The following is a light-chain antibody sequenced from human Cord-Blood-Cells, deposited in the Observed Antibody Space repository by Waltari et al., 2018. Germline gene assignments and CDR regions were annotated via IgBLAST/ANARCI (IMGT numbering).Light chain of an antibody. J-gene: IGLJ2*01. CDR1: SSDVGGYNY. Sequence: QSALTQPASVSGSPGQSITISCTGTSSDVGGYNYVSWYQQHPGKAPKLMIYDVSKRPAGVSNLFAGSKSGTTASLTISGLQAEDEADYYCSSYTSSSTVVFGGGTKLTVL. CDR3: SSYTSSSTVV. V-gene: IGLV2-14*01. CDR2: DVS.